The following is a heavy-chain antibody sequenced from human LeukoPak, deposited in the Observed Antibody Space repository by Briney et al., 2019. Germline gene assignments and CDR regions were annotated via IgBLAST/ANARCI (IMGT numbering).Heavy chain of an antibody. CDR3: ARDSRIGYYGSGSYQYAHYFDY. CDR1: GGSISSYY. CDR2: IYYSGST. V-gene: IGHV4-59*01. J-gene: IGHJ4*02. D-gene: IGHD3-10*01. Sequence: SETLSLTCTVSGGSISSYYWSWIRQPPGKGLEWIGYIYYSGSTNYNPSLKSRVTISVDTSKNQFSLKLSSVTAADTAVYYCARDSRIGYYGSGSYQYAHYFDYWGQGTLVTVSS.